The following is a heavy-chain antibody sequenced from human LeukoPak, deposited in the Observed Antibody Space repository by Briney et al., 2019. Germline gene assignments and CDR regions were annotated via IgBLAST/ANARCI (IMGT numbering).Heavy chain of an antibody. J-gene: IGHJ6*02. CDR1: GYTFTSYY. CDR2: INPSGGSP. D-gene: IGHD3-22*01. CDR3: ASWSSGYITSGKYYGMDV. Sequence: ASVKVSCKASGYTFTSYYMHWVRQAPGQGLEWMGIINPSGGSPSYAQKFQGRVTMTRDTSTSTVYMELSSLRSEDTAVYYCASWSSGYITSGKYYGMDVWGQGTTVTVSS. V-gene: IGHV1-46*01.